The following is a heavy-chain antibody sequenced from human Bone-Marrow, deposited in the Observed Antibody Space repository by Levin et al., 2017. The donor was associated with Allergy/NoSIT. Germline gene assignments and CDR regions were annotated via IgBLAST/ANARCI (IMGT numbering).Heavy chain of an antibody. CDR3: AHIPVVPAAMGDYFDY. Sequence: SGPTLVKPTQTLTLTCTFSGFSLSTSGVGVGWIRQPPGKALEWLALIYWDDDKRYSPSLKSRLTITKDTSKNQVVLTMTNMDPVDTATYYCAHIPVVPAAMGDYFDYWGQGTLVTVSS. D-gene: IGHD2-2*01. CDR1: GFSLSTSGVG. J-gene: IGHJ4*02. V-gene: IGHV2-5*02. CDR2: IYWDDDK.